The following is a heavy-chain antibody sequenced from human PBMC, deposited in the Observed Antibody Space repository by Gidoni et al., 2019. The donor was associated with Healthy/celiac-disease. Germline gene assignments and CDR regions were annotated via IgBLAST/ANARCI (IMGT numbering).Heavy chain of an antibody. D-gene: IGHD4-4*01. CDR3: ARAGVTTSDYYYYAMDV. J-gene: IGHJ6*02. CDR1: GFRVSSDF. Sequence: EMQLVESGGGLVQPGGSLRLSCAASGFRVSSDFMTWVRQAPGKGLEWVSVIYSGGTTEYADSVKGGFTISRDNSKTTVYLQMTSLRAEDTAVYYCARAGVTTSDYYYYAMDVWGQGTTVTVSS. V-gene: IGHV3-66*01. CDR2: IYSGGTT.